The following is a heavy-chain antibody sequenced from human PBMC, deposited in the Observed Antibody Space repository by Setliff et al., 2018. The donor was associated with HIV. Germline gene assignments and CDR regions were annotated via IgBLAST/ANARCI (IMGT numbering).Heavy chain of an antibody. Sequence: SETLSLTCTVSGGSISSGSYYWSWIRQPAGKGLEWIGRIYTGGSTNYNPSLKSRVTISVDTSKNQFSLKLSSVTAADTAVYYCARDCGGDCFSGVAGPNYYYGMDVWGQGTTVTVSS. D-gene: IGHD2-21*02. CDR2: IYTGGST. J-gene: IGHJ6*02. V-gene: IGHV4-61*02. CDR3: ARDCGGDCFSGVAGPNYYYGMDV. CDR1: GGSISSGSYY.